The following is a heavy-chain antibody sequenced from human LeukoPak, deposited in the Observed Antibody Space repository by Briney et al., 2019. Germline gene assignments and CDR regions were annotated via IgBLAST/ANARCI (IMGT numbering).Heavy chain of an antibody. Sequence: SGGSLRLSCAASGFTFSHYWMHWVRQAPGKGLVWVSRIYNDGSSTSYADSVKGRFTISRDNAESTLYLQMNSLRAEDTAVYYCARVRGGSGRSYAADAFDIWGQGTMVTVSS. CDR3: ARVRGGSGRSYAADAFDI. CDR2: IYNDGSST. V-gene: IGHV3-74*01. CDR1: GFTFSHYW. J-gene: IGHJ3*02. D-gene: IGHD1-26*01.